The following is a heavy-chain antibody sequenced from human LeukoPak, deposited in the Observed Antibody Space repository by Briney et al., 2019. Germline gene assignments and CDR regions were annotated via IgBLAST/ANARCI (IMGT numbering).Heavy chain of an antibody. D-gene: IGHD2-15*01. J-gene: IGHJ6*03. CDR1: GGSISSSSYY. CDR3: ARVRCSGGSCPYYYYYYYMDV. CDR2: IYYSGST. Sequence: SETLSLTCTVSGGSISSSSYYWGWIRQPPGKGLEWIGSIYYSGSTYYNPSLKSRVTISVNTSKNQFSLKLSSVTAADTAVYYCARVRCSGGSCPYYYYYYYMDVWGKGTTVTVSS. V-gene: IGHV4-39*07.